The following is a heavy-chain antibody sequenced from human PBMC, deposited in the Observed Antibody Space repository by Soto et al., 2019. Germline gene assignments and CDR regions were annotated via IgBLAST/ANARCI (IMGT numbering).Heavy chain of an antibody. Sequence: GASVKVSCKAPGDTFTSYGISWVRQANGQGLEWMGWISAYNGNTNYAQKLQGRVTMTTDTSTSTAYMELRSLRSDDTAVYYCARGPTSGYYHPVDYWGQGTLVTVSS. D-gene: IGHD3-22*01. CDR1: GDTFTSYG. CDR2: ISAYNGNT. CDR3: ARGPTSGYYHPVDY. J-gene: IGHJ4*02. V-gene: IGHV1-18*01.